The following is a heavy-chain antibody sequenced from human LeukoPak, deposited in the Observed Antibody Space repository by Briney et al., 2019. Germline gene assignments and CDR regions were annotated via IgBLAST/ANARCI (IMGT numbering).Heavy chain of an antibody. V-gene: IGHV4-34*01. CDR1: GGSFSGYY. CDR3: ASLPIAVAGAFDY. J-gene: IGHJ4*02. CDR2: INHSGST. Sequence: SETLSLTCAVYGGSFSGYYWSWIRQLPGKGLEWIGEINHSGSTNYNPSLKSRVTISVDTSKNQFSQKLSSVTAADTAVYYCASLPIAVAGAFDYWGQGTLVTVSS. D-gene: IGHD6-19*01.